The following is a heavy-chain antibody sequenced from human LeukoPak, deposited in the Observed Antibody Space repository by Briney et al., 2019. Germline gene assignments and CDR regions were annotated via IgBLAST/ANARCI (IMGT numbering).Heavy chain of an antibody. Sequence: GASVKVSCKASGGTFSSYAISWVRQAPGQGLEWMGGIIPIFGTANYAQKFQGRVTITTDESTSTAYMELSSLRSEDTAVYYCARAERGDFWSGYSSGRSTNKYYYYYMDVWGKGTTVTVSS. CDR1: GGTFSSYA. CDR2: IIPIFGTA. D-gene: IGHD3-3*01. J-gene: IGHJ6*03. CDR3: ARAERGDFWSGYSSGRSTNKYYYYYMDV. V-gene: IGHV1-69*05.